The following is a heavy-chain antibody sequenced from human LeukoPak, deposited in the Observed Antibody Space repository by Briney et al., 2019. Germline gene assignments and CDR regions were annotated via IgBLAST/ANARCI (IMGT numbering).Heavy chain of an antibody. D-gene: IGHD3-22*01. CDR3: ASFYYDSSGYLDY. CDR1: GGTFSSYT. V-gene: IGHV1-69*02. CDR2: IIAILGIA. Sequence: SVKVSCKASGGTFSSYTISWVRQAPGQGLEWMGRIIAILGIANYAQKFQGRVTITADTSTSTAYMELSSLRSEDTAVYYCASFYYDSSGYLDYWGQGTLVAVSS. J-gene: IGHJ4*02.